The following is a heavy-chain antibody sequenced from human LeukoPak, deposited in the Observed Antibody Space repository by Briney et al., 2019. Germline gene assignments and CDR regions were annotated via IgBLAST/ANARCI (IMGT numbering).Heavy chain of an antibody. CDR1: GYSISSDNY. CDR3: ARAPRDSSSSNYMRRFDY. D-gene: IGHD3-22*01. J-gene: IGHJ4*02. CDR2: IYHSGST. V-gene: IGHV4-38-2*01. Sequence: SETLSLTCAVSGYSISSDNYWVWIRQPPGQGLEWTGGIYHSGSTYYNPSLKGRVTMSVDTSKNQFSLKLSSVTAADTAVYYCARAPRDSSSSNYMRRFDYWGQGTLVTVSS.